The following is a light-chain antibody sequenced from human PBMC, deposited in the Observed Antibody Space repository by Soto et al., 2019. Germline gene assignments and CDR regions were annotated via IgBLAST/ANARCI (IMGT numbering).Light chain of an antibody. CDR2: EGT. Sequence: QSVLTQPASVSGSPGQSITISCTGTNSDVGSYNLVSWYQQHPGKVPKLMIYEGTERPSGVSDRFSGSKSGNTASLTISGLQAEDEADYYCCSYAGSSTYAFGTGTKVTVL. CDR3: CSYAGSSTYA. CDR1: NSDVGSYNL. V-gene: IGLV2-23*01. J-gene: IGLJ1*01.